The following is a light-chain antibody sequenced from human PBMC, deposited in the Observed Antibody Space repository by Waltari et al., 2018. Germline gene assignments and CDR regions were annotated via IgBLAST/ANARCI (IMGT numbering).Light chain of an antibody. CDR1: HSLVYSAGNNY. Sequence: VVMTQSPLSLPVTLAQPPSITLRSRHSLVYSAGNNYLNWFKQRPGKSPRRLIYQVYKRDSGVPDRFSGSGSGTDFTLKISRVEAEDVGVYYCMQSTYWPPKTFGQGTKVEIK. CDR2: QVY. V-gene: IGKV2-30*01. J-gene: IGKJ1*01. CDR3: MQSTYWPPKT.